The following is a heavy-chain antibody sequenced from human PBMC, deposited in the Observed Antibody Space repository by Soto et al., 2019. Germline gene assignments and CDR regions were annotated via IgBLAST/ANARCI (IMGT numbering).Heavy chain of an antibody. D-gene: IGHD3-3*01. J-gene: IGHJ6*01. Sequence: SVKVSCKASGFTFTSSAVQWVLQARGQRLEWIGWIVVGSGNTNYAQKFQERVTITRDMSTSTAYMELSSLRSEDTAVYYCAAPYDFWSGPRGAYYYYGIDVWGQGTTLTVSS. V-gene: IGHV1-58*01. CDR2: IVVGSGNT. CDR1: GFTFTSSA. CDR3: AAPYDFWSGPRGAYYYYGIDV.